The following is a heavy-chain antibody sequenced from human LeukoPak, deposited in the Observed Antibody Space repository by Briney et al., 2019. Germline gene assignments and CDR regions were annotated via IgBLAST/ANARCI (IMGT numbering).Heavy chain of an antibody. J-gene: IGHJ5*02. CDR2: INPNSGGT. CDR3: ARGINDFWSGYGDNWFDP. D-gene: IGHD3-3*01. V-gene: IGHV1-2*02. Sequence: ASVKVSCKASGYTFTGYYMHWVRQAPGQGLEWMGGINPNSGGTNYAQKFQGRVTMTRDTSISTAYMELSRLRSDDTAVYYCARGINDFWSGYGDNWFDPWGQGTLVTVSS. CDR1: GYTFTGYY.